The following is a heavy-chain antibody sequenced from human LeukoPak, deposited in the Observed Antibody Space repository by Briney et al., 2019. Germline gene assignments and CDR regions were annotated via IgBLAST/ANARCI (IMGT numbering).Heavy chain of an antibody. J-gene: IGHJ4*02. CDR3: AKARTSGLIFDY. CDR1: GGSISSYY. CDR2: IYYSGST. D-gene: IGHD2-2*01. Sequence: PSETLSLTCTVSGGSISSYYWNWIRQPPGKGLEWIGYIYYSGSTNYNPSLESQVIISLDTSKKQFSLKLSSVTAADTAVYYCAKARTSGLIFDYWGQGTLVTVSS. V-gene: IGHV4-59*01.